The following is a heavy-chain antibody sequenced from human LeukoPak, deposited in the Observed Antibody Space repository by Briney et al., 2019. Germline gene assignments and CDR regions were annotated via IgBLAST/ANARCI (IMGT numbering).Heavy chain of an antibody. J-gene: IGHJ4*02. V-gene: IGHV3-21*01. Sequence: PGGSLRLSCAASGFTFGSYSMNWVRQAPGKGLEWVSSISSSSSYIYYADSVKGRFTISRDNAKNSLYLQMNSLRAEHTAVYYCARDSRYSSGWYGYWGQGTLVTVSS. D-gene: IGHD6-19*01. CDR2: ISSSSSYI. CDR3: ARDSRYSSGWYGY. CDR1: GFTFGSYS.